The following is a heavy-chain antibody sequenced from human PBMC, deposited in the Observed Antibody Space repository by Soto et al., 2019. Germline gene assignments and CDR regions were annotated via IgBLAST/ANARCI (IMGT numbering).Heavy chain of an antibody. CDR1: GYTFTSYG. J-gene: IGHJ4*02. CDR3: ARDRVGVDYGNSTRDY. CDR2: ISAYNGNT. V-gene: IGHV1-18*01. Sequence: ASVKVSCKASGYTFTSYGVSWVRQAPGQGLEWMGWISAYNGNTNYAQKLQGRVTMTTDTSTSTAYMELRSLRSDDTAVYFCARDRVGVDYGNSTRDYWGQGTLVTVSS. D-gene: IGHD4-17*01.